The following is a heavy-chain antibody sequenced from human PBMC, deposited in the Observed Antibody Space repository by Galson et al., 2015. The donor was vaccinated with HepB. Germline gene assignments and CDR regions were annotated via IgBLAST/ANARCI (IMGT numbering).Heavy chain of an antibody. D-gene: IGHD3-16*01. CDR2: IDWDGDK. V-gene: IGHV2-70*11. J-gene: IGHJ6*02. CDR3: GRTSFGDLLTNCVDV. CDR1: GFSLSTAGVC. Sequence: PALVKPTQTLTLTCSFSGFSLSTAGVCVSWIRQAPGKALEWLARIDWDGDKYYSSSLKTRLTISKDISKNQVLLTMTYVDPGDTGTYYCGRTSFGDLLTNCVDVWGQGTTVPVSS.